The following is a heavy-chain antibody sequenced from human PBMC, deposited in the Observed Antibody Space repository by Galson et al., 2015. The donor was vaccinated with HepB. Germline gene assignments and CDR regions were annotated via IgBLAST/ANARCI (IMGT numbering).Heavy chain of an antibody. CDR3: VSQGVVRGAFDI. V-gene: IGHV5-51*01. D-gene: IGHD3-10*01. CDR1: GYSFTTYW. J-gene: IGHJ3*02. CDR2: IYPGNSDT. Sequence: QSGAEVKKPGESLKISCKGSGYSFTTYWIGWVRQMPGKGLEWMGIIYPGNSDTRYSPSLQGHVTLSADKSISTAYLPWSSLKASDTAMYYCVSQGVVRGAFDIWGQGTMVTGSS.